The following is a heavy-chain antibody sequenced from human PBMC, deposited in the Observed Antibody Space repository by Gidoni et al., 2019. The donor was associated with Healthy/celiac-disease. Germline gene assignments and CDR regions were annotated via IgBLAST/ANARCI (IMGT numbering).Heavy chain of an antibody. CDR3: AYSGSGIYYGWFDP. CDR2: TSVSGGRT. D-gene: IGHD1-26*01. V-gene: IGHV3-23*04. CDR1: GFTFSSYA. J-gene: IGHJ5*02. Sequence: VELGEPGGGLVQPGGALILSLAASGFTFSSYAMSWVRQAPGKGLESVSATSVSGGRTYYADSVTARFTISRDNYKNTLDLQMNSLRAEDTAVYYCAYSGSGIYYGWFDPWGQGTLVTVSS.